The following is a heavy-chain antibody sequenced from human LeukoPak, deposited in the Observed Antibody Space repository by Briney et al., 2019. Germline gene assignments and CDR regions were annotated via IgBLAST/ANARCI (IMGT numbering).Heavy chain of an antibody. V-gene: IGHV4-4*07. J-gene: IGHJ4*02. CDR2: IYTSGTT. CDR1: GGSINSYY. D-gene: IGHD3-3*01. CDR3: ARDFRGGYDFWSGYYTPYYFDY. Sequence: SETLSLTCTVSGGSINSYYRNWIRQPAGKGLEWIGHIYTSGTTNYNPALKSRVSMSVDTSKNHFSLKLSSVTAADTAVYYCARDFRGGYDFWSGYYTPYYFDYWGQGTLVTVSP.